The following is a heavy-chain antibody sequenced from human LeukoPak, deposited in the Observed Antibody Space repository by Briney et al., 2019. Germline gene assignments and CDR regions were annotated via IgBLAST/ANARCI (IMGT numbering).Heavy chain of an antibody. Sequence: GASVKVSCKASGYTFTSYDINWVRQATGQGLEWMGWMNPNSGNTGYAQKFQGRVTMTRNTSISTAYMELSSLRSEDTAVYYCARVGYSGYDRYFDYWGQGTLVTVSS. D-gene: IGHD5-12*01. V-gene: IGHV1-8*01. CDR2: MNPNSGNT. CDR1: GYTFTSYD. CDR3: ARVGYSGYDRYFDY. J-gene: IGHJ4*02.